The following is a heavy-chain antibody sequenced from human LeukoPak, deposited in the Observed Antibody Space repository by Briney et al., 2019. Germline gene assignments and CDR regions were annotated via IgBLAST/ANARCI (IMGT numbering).Heavy chain of an antibody. J-gene: IGHJ5*02. Sequence: RPGGSLRLSCAASGFTFSSYGMHWVRQAPGKGLEWVAFIRYDGSNKNYADSVKGRFTISRDNSKNTLYLQMNSLRAEDTAVYYCAKAAGSYYMEGSWFDPWGQGTLVTVSS. CDR2: IRYDGSNK. D-gene: IGHD3-10*01. CDR3: AKAAGSYYMEGSWFDP. CDR1: GFTFSSYG. V-gene: IGHV3-30*02.